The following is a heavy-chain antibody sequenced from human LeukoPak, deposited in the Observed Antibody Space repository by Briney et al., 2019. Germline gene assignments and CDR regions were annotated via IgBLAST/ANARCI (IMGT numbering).Heavy chain of an antibody. J-gene: IGHJ4*02. CDR1: GGSFSGYY. CDR2: INHSGST. D-gene: IGHD3-10*01. Sequence: SETLSLTCAVYGGSFSGYYWSWIRQPPGKGLEWIGEINHSGSTNYNPSLKSRATISVDTSKNQFSLKLSSVTAADTAVYFCARGLGLLWFGDLGYFDYWGQGTLVTVSS. CDR3: ARGLGLLWFGDLGYFDY. V-gene: IGHV4-34*01.